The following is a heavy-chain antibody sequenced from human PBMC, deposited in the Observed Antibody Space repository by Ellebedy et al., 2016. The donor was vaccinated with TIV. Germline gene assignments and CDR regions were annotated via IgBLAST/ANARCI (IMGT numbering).Heavy chain of an antibody. CDR1: GGSISSGGYY. J-gene: IGHJ4*02. CDR3: ARSVHDYGPQDY. Sequence: LRLSCTVSGGSISSGGYYWSWIRQHPGKGLEWIGYIYYSGSTYYNPSLKSRVTISVDTSKNQFSLKLSSVTAADTAVYYCARSVHDYGPQDYWGQGTLVTVSS. V-gene: IGHV4-31*03. D-gene: IGHD4-17*01. CDR2: IYYSGST.